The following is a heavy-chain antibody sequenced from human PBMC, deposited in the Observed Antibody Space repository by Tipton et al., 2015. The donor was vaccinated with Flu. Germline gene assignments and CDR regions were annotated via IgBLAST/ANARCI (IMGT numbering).Heavy chain of an antibody. CDR1: GYFIGSGYY. CDR2: IYHTGNT. V-gene: IGHV4-38-2*01. Sequence: TLSLTCSVSGYFIGSGYYWGWIRQPPGKGLEWIGNIYHTGNTYYNPSLRSRVAISVDTSKNQFSLKLNSVTAADTAVYYCARLEDYWGQGILVTVSS. D-gene: IGHD5-24*01. CDR3: ARLEDY. J-gene: IGHJ4*02.